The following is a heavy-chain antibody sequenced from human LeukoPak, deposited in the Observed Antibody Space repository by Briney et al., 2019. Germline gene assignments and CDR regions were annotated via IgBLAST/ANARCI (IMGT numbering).Heavy chain of an antibody. Sequence: GGSLRLSCAASGFTFSSYEMNCVRQAPGKGLEWVSYISSSGSTIYYADSVKGRFTISRDNAKNSLYLQMNSLRAEDTAVYYCVSSSSWYSYYGMDVWGQGTTVTVSS. CDR3: VSSSSWYSYYGMDV. CDR2: ISSSGSTI. J-gene: IGHJ6*02. CDR1: GFTFSSYE. D-gene: IGHD6-13*01. V-gene: IGHV3-48*03.